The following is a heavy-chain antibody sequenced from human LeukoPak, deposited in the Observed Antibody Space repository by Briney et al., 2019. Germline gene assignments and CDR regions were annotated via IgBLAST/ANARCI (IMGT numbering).Heavy chain of an antibody. CDR3: ARAKTTVTNFHYYYGMDV. V-gene: IGHV1-8*01. J-gene: IGHJ6*02. Sequence: ASVKVSCKASGYTFTSYDINWVRQATGQGLEWMGWMNPNSGNTGYAQKFQGRATMTRNTSISAAYMELSSLRSEDTAVYYCARAKTTVTNFHYYYGMDVWGQGTTVTVSS. CDR1: GYTFTSYD. CDR2: MNPNSGNT. D-gene: IGHD4-17*01.